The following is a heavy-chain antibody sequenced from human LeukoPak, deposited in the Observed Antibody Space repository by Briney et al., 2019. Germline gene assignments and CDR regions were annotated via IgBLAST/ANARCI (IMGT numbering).Heavy chain of an antibody. CDR2: ISYDGSNK. J-gene: IGHJ4*02. CDR1: GFTFSSYA. D-gene: IGHD4-17*01. V-gene: IGHV3-30-3*01. CDR3: AREREPVTTEFDY. Sequence: GRSLRLSCAASGFTFSSYAMHWVRQAPGKGLEWVAVISYDGSNKYYADSVKGRFTISRDNSKNTLYLQMNSLRAEDTAVYYCAREREPVTTEFDYWGQGTLVTVSS.